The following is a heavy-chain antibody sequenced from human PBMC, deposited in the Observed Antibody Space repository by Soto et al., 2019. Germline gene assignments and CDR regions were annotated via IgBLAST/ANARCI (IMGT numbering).Heavy chain of an antibody. CDR3: GRGGLAVSGTYDY. Sequence: QVQLVQSGAEVKESGASVKVSCKASGYTFTNYGVAWVRRAPGQGLEWMGWISGSNGDTRYEQKLQNRVSMTTDTSTNTAYMELRSLRPDDTAIYFCGRGGLAVSGTYDYWGQGTLVTVSS. CDR1: GYTFTNYG. CDR2: ISGSNGDT. J-gene: IGHJ4*02. V-gene: IGHV1-18*01. D-gene: IGHD6-19*01.